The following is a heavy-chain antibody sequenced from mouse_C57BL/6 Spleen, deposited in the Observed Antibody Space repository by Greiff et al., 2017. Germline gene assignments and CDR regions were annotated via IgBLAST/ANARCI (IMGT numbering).Heavy chain of an antibody. J-gene: IGHJ4*01. Sequence: EVKLVESEGGLVQPGSSMKLSCTASGFTFSDYYMAWVRQVPEKGLEWVANINYDGSSTYYLDSLKSRFIISRDNAKNILYLQMSSLKSEDTATYYCATMVTTDYAMDYWGQGTSVTVSS. D-gene: IGHD2-2*01. CDR1: GFTFSDYY. CDR3: ATMVTTDYAMDY. V-gene: IGHV5-16*01. CDR2: INYDGSST.